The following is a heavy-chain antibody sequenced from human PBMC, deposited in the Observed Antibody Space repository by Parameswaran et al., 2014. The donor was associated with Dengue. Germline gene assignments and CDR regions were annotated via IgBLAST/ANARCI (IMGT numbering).Heavy chain of an antibody. CDR3: ARGLGRMGMTTVTTWWFDP. Sequence: SETLSLTCTVYGGSFSGYYWSWIRQPPGKGLEWIGEINHSGSTNYNPSLKSRVTISVDTSKNQFSLKLSSVTAADTAVYYCARGLGRMGMTTVTTWWFDPWGQGTLVTVSS. CDR1: GGSFSGYY. J-gene: IGHJ5*02. V-gene: IGHV4-34*01. CDR2: INHSGST. D-gene: IGHD4-17*01.